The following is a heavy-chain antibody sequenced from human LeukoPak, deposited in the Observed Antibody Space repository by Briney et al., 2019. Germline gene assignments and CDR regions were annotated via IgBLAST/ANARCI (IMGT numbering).Heavy chain of an antibody. Sequence: AAVKVSCKASGYTFTSYGISWVRQAPGQGLKWMGWINPNSGGTNYAQKFQGWVTMTRDTSISTAYMELSRLRSDDTAVYYCARGECASSTSCPPGGYWGQGTLVTVSS. V-gene: IGHV1-2*04. CDR1: GYTFTSYG. CDR3: ARGECASSTSCPPGGY. CDR2: INPNSGGT. D-gene: IGHD2-2*01. J-gene: IGHJ4*02.